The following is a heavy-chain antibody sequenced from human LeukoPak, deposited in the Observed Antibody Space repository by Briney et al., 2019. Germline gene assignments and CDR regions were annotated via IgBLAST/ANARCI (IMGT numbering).Heavy chain of an antibody. V-gene: IGHV4-59*02. J-gene: IGHJ4*02. CDR2: VYYSGTT. CDR3: ARDYGDYFDY. CDR1: GGSVNNYY. D-gene: IGHD4-17*01. Sequence: SETLSLTCTVSGGSVNNYYWSWIRQPPGKGLEWIGYVYYSGTTNYKPSLKSRVTISVDTSKNQFSLKLSSVAAADTAVYYCARDYGDYFDYWGQGTLVTVSS.